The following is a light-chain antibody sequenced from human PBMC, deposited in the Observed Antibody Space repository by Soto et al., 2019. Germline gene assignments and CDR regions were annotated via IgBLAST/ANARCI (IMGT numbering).Light chain of an antibody. CDR2: DNR. CDR1: NIGTKS. Sequence: SYELTQAPSVSVAPGQTATISCGGNNIGTKSVHWYQQRPGQAPVVVVYDNRDRPSGIPDRFSGSKSGTSASLAISGLQSEDEADYYCASWDDSLNGLYVFGTGTKLTVL. J-gene: IGLJ1*01. V-gene: IGLV3-21*02. CDR3: ASWDDSLNGLYV.